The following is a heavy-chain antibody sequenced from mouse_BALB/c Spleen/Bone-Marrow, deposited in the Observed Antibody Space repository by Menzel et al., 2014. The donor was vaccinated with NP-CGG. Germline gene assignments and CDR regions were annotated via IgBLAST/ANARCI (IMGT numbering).Heavy chain of an antibody. CDR3: ASRYDTMDY. J-gene: IGHJ4*01. CDR2: ILPGSGSI. V-gene: IGHV1-9*01. CDR1: GYTFSSYW. Sequence: QVQLQQSGAELMKPGASVKISSKATGYTFSSYWIEWVKQRPGHGLEWIGEILPGSGSIKYNEEFKGKATFTADTSSNTAYMQLSSLTSEDSAVYYCASRYDTMDYWGQGTSVTVSS.